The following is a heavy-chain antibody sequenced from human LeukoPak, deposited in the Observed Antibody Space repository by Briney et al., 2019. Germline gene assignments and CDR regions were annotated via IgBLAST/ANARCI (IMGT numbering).Heavy chain of an antibody. V-gene: IGHV4-34*01. J-gene: IGHJ1*01. CDR2: INHSGST. CDR3: ARDYYDSSGYHQH. CDR1: GGSFSGYY. Sequence: SETLSLACAVYGGSFSGYYWSWIRQPPGKGLEWIGEINHSGSTNYNPSLKSRVTISVDTSKNQFSLKLGSVTAADTAVYYCARDYYDSSGYHQHWGQGTLVTVSS. D-gene: IGHD3-22*01.